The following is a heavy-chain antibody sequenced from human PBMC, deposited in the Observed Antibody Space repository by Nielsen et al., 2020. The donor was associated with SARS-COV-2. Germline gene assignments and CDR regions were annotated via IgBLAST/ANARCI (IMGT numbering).Heavy chain of an antibody. CDR3: ARGGKSGYFDY. D-gene: IGHD3-10*01. Sequence: SETLSLTCTVSGGSISSYYWSWIRQPPGKGLEWIGYIYYSGSTNYNPSLKSRVTISVDTSKNQFSLKLSSVTAADTAVYYCARGGKSGYFDYWGQGTLVTVSS. CDR1: GGSISSYY. J-gene: IGHJ4*02. V-gene: IGHV4-59*01. CDR2: IYYSGST.